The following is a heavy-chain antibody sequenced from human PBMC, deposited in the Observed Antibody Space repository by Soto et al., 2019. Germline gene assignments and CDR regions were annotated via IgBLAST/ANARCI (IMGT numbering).Heavy chain of an antibody. D-gene: IGHD3-3*01. J-gene: IGHJ4*02. Sequence: EVQLVESGGGLVKPGGSLRLSCAASGFTFSSYSMNWVRQAPGKGLEWVSSISSSSYIYYADSVKGRFTISRDNAKNSLYLQMNSLRAEDTAVYYCARSYDFWSGSYYFDYWGQGTLVTVSS. CDR1: GFTFSSYS. CDR3: ARSYDFWSGSYYFDY. CDR2: ISSSSYI. V-gene: IGHV3-21*01.